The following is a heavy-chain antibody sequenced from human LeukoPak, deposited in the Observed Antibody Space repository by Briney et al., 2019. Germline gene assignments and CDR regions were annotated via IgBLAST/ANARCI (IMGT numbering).Heavy chain of an antibody. CDR2: MYHGGST. D-gene: IGHD3-22*01. J-gene: IGHJ5*02. CDR3: VRDYYDSSGYVRQDP. V-gene: IGHV4-39*02. Sequence: SETLSLTCSVSGGSVSSSTYYWGLIRQPPGKGLEWIGSMYHGGSTYYNPSLKSRVTISVDTSKNQFSLKLSSVTAADTAVYYCVRDYYDSSGYVRQDPWGQGTLVTVSS. CDR1: GGSVSSSTYY.